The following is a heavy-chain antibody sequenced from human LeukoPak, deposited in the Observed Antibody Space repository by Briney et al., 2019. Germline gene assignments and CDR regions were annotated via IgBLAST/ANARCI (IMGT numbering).Heavy chain of an antibody. J-gene: IGHJ6*03. V-gene: IGHV4-4*09. CDR2: IYNSGGT. Sequence: PSETLSLTCTVSGGSVSSYYWSWVRQPPGKRLEWLGYIYNSGGTNYNPSLNGRVTISVDTSKSQFSLNLSSVTAADTAVYYCARRHHYYYYMDVWGKGTTVTVSS. CDR1: GGSVSSYY. CDR3: ARRHHYYYYMDV.